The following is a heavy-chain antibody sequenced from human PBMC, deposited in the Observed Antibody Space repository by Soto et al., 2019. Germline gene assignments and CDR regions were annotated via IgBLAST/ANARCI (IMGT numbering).Heavy chain of an antibody. CDR3: ARGLSGRLKAYYYYYGMDV. CDR1: GFTFSSYS. CDR2: ISSSSSYI. J-gene: IGHJ6*02. Sequence: EVQLVESGGGLVKPRGSLRLSCAASGFTFSSYSMNWVRQAPGKGLEWVSSISSSSSYIYYADSVKGRFTISRDNAKNSLYLQMNSLRAEYTAVYYCARGLSGRLKAYYYYYGMDVWGQGTTFTVSS. D-gene: IGHD3-10*01. V-gene: IGHV3-21*01.